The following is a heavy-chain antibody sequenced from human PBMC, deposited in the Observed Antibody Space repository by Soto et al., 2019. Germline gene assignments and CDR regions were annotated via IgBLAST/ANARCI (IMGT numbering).Heavy chain of an antibody. D-gene: IGHD6-13*01. J-gene: IGHJ2*01. V-gene: IGHV2-5*02. CDR1: GFSLSTSGVG. CDR2: IYWDDDK. Sequence: QITLKESGPTLVKPTQTLTLTCTFSGFSLSTSGVGVGWIRQPPGKALEWLALIYWDDDKRYSPSLKSRLTITKDTSKNQVVLTMTNMDPVDTATYYCAHSPWLEQQLVLRYWYFDLWGRGTLVTVSS. CDR3: AHSPWLEQQLVLRYWYFDL.